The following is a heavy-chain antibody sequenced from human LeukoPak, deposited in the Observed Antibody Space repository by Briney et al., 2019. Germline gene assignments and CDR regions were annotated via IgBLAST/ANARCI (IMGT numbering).Heavy chain of an antibody. CDR1: GFTFSSYW. V-gene: IGHV3-21*01. CDR3: ARGHYESAYYYYMDV. CDR2: ISSSSSYI. J-gene: IGHJ6*03. Sequence: PGGSLRLSCAASGFTFSSYWMSWVRQAPGKGLEWVSSISSSSSYIYYADSVKGRFTISRDNAKNSLYLQMNSLRAEDTAVYYCARGHYESAYYYYMDVWGKGTTVTVSS. D-gene: IGHD4-17*01.